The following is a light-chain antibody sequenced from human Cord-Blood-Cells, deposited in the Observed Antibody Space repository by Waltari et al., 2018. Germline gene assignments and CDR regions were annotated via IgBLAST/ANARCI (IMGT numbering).Light chain of an antibody. CDR1: SSDVGGYNY. Sequence: QSALTQPASVSGSPGQSITISCTGTSSDVGGYNYVSWYQQHPGKAPKPMIYEVSNRPAGVSNLFSGSKSVNTASLTISGLQAEDEADYYCSSYTSSSTLVFGTGTKVTVL. CDR2: EVS. CDR3: SSYTSSSTLV. J-gene: IGLJ1*01. V-gene: IGLV2-14*01.